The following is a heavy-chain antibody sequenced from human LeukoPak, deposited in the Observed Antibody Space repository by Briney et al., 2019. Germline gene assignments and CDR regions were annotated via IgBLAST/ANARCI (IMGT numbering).Heavy chain of an antibody. V-gene: IGHV4-30-2*01. D-gene: IGHD2-21*01. Sequence: SETLSLTCTVSGGSISSGGYYWSWIRQPPGKGLEWIGYIYHSGSTYYNPSFKSRVTISVDTSKNQFSLKLSSVTAADTAVYYCARLHIVVVMGGRDVWGQGTTVTVSS. CDR1: GGSISSGGYY. CDR2: IYHSGST. J-gene: IGHJ6*02. CDR3: ARLHIVVVMGGRDV.